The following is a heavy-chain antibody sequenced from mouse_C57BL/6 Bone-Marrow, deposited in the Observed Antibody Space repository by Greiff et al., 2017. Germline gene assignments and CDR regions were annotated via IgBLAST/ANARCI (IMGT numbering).Heavy chain of an antibody. D-gene: IGHD3-2*02. CDR1: GYSITSDY. V-gene: IGHV3-8*01. J-gene: IGHJ4*01. CDR3: ARGGWAEDYAMDY. Sequence: EVQRVESGPGLAKPSPTLSLSCSVTGYSITSDYWNWIRKFPGNKLEYMGYISYSGSTYYNPSLKSRISITRDTSKNQYYLQLNSVTTEDTATYYCARGGWAEDYAMDYWGQGTSVTVSS. CDR2: ISYSGST.